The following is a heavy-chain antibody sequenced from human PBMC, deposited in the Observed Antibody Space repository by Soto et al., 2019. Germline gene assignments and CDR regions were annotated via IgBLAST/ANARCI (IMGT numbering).Heavy chain of an antibody. J-gene: IGHJ6*02. CDR2: ISGSGGST. D-gene: IGHD2-2*01. Sequence: GGSLRLSCAASGFTFSNYAMTWVRQAPGKGLEWVSAISGSGGSTYYADSVKGRFTISRDNSKNTLYLQMNSLRAEDTAVYYCAKEMCSSTSCSYYYYYGMDVWGQGTTVTVSS. CDR1: GFTFSNYA. V-gene: IGHV3-23*01. CDR3: AKEMCSSTSCSYYYYYGMDV.